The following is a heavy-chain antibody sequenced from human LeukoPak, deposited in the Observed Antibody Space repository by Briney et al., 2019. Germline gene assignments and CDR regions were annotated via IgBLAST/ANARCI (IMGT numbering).Heavy chain of an antibody. V-gene: IGHV1-46*01. CDR2: INPSGGST. J-gene: IGHJ4*02. D-gene: IGHD3-10*01. CDR3: ARSGYGSGSEGCFDY. CDR1: GYTFTSYY. Sequence: GASVKVSCKASGYTFTSYYMHWVRQAPGQGLEWMGIINPSGGSTSYAQKFQGRVTMTRDTSTSTVYMELSSLRSEDTAVYYCARSGYGSGSEGCFDYWGQGTLVTVSS.